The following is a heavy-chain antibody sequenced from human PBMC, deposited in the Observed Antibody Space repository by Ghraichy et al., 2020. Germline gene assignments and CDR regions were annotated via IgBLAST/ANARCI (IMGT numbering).Heavy chain of an antibody. V-gene: IGHV4-31*03. CDR1: GGSISSGAYY. CDR3: ARVPFTFGGVVVNPETFDI. CDR2: AYYSGSN. D-gene: IGHD3-16*02. J-gene: IGHJ3*02. Sequence: SETLSLTCTVSGGSISSGAYYWSWIRQHPGKGLEWIGYAYYSGSNYYNPSLKSRITVSFDTSKNRFSLKLSSVTAADTAVYYCARVPFTFGGVVVNPETFDIWGQGKMVTVSS.